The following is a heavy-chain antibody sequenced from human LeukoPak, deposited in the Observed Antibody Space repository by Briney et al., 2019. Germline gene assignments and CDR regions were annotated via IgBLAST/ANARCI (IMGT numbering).Heavy chain of an antibody. D-gene: IGHD6-19*01. CDR3: ARHLRAVAGGRYFDY. Sequence: KPAETLSLTCTVSGVSISGYYWSWIRQPPGKGLEWIGYIQHNGGTNYNPSLQSRLTISVDTSKNQFSLKLSSETDADTAVYYGARHLRAVAGGRYFDYWGQGTQVTVSS. J-gene: IGHJ4*02. CDR2: IQHNGGT. V-gene: IGHV4-59*08. CDR1: GVSISGYY.